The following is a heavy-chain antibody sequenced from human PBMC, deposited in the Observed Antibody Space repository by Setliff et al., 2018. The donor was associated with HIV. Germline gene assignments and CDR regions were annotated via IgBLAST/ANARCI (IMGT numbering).Heavy chain of an antibody. Sequence: SETLSLTCAVSGDSVSGYYWSWIRQSAGRGLEWIGRVHSSATSNYNPSLKGRVAMSVDTAKNQFSLKLTSVSAADTAVYYCARLGYRWGGNDYWGQGTLVTVSS. J-gene: IGHJ4*02. CDR3: ARLGYRWGGNDY. D-gene: IGHD7-27*01. CDR1: GDSVSGYY. CDR2: VHSSATS. V-gene: IGHV4-59*10.